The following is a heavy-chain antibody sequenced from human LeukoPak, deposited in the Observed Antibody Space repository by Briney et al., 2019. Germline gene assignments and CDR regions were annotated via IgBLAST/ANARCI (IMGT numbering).Heavy chain of an antibody. Sequence: SETLSLTCTVSGGSIGSSSYYWGWIRQPPGKGLEWIGSIYYSGSTNYKPSLKSRVTISVDRSKKQFSLKLSSVTAADTAVYYCARTYYGSGSLYYYYYYMDVWGKGTTVTVSS. CDR2: IYYSGST. J-gene: IGHJ6*03. CDR1: GGSIGSSSYY. V-gene: IGHV4-39*07. D-gene: IGHD3-10*01. CDR3: ARTYYGSGSLYYYYYYMDV.